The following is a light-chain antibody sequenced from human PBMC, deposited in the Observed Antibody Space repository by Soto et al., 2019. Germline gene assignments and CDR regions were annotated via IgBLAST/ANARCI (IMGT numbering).Light chain of an antibody. CDR2: DAS. CDR1: QSLSSSQ. J-gene: IGKJ1*01. V-gene: IGKV3-20*01. Sequence: TLSCRASQSLSSSQLAWYQQKPGQAPRLLIHDASSRATGISDRFTGSGSGTDFTLTITTLEPEDFAVYYCQQYGSSPRTFGLATKVDIK. CDR3: QQYGSSPRT.